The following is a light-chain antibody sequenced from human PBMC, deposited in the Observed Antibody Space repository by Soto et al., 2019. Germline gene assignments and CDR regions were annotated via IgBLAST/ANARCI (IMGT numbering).Light chain of an antibody. V-gene: IGKV3-20*01. J-gene: IGKJ2*01. Sequence: EVVLTQSPGTLSLSPGEGATLSCRASHNISSTYLAWYQQTPGQAPRLLIYGASSRATGIPDRFSGSGSGTDFTLTVSRLEPEDFAVFYCQHYGSSMYTFGQGTRLDIK. CDR1: HNISSTY. CDR3: QHYGSSMYT. CDR2: GAS.